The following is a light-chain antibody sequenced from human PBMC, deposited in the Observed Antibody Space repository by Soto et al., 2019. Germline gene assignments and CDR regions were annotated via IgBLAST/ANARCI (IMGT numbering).Light chain of an antibody. CDR2: GAS. V-gene: IGKV3-15*01. Sequence: DIVMTQSPATLSVSPGERATLSCRASQSVSSNLPWYQQKPGQAPRLLVYGASTRATGIPARFSGSGSGTEFILTISSLQSEDFALYYCQQYNNWPSFTFGPGTKVDIK. CDR3: QQYNNWPSFT. J-gene: IGKJ3*01. CDR1: QSVSSN.